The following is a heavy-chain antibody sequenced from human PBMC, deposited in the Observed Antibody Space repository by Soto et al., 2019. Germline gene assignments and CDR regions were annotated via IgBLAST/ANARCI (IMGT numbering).Heavy chain of an antibody. V-gene: IGHV1-18*04. CDR1: GYTFTSYG. J-gene: IGHJ4*02. CDR2: ISAYNGNT. D-gene: IGHD6-13*01. CDR3: AKSISATGYDY. Sequence: ASVKVSCKASGYTFTSYGISWVRQAPGQGLEWMGWISAYNGNTNYAQKLQGRVTMTTDTSTSTAYMELRSLRSDDTALYYCAKSISATGYDYWGQGTLVTVSS.